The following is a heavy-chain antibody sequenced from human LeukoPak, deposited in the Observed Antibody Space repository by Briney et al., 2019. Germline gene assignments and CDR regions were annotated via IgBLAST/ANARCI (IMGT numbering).Heavy chain of an antibody. CDR2: IYVSGST. Sequence: SETLSLTCTVSGTSMSSYYWSWIRQPAGKTLEWIGRIYVSGSTKYNPSLESRVTMSLDTSKNQLSLKMKSMTAADTAVYYCAREPLAFDYWGQGTLVTVSS. CDR3: AREPLAFDY. V-gene: IGHV4-4*07. CDR1: GTSMSSYY. J-gene: IGHJ4*02.